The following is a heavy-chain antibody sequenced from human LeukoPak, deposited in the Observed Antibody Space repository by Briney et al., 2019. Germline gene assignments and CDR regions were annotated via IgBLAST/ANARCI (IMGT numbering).Heavy chain of an antibody. J-gene: IGHJ5*02. CDR2: IYYSGST. D-gene: IGHD6-6*01. CDR1: GGSISSSSYY. CDR3: ARVVERIAARPDRYVLGGNWCVP. Sequence: SETLSLTCTVSGGSISSSSYYWGWIRQPPGKGLEWIGSIYYSGSTSYNPSLKSRVAISVDTTKSQFSLRLSSVTAADTDVYYCARVVERIAARPDRYVLGGNWCVPWCQQALVTVAS. V-gene: IGHV4-39*07.